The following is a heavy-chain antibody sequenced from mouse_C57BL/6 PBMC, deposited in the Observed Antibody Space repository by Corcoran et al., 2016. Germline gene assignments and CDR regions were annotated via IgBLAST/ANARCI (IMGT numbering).Heavy chain of an antibody. CDR1: GYTFTDYY. CDR3: AREGAYYGNFYCAMDY. Sequence: EVQLQQSGPVLVKPGASVKMSCKASGYTFTDYYMNWVKQSHGKSLEWIGVINPYNGGTSYNQKFKGKATLTVDKSSSTAYMELNSLTSEDSAVYYCAREGAYYGNFYCAMDYWGQGTSVTVSS. CDR2: INPYNGGT. J-gene: IGHJ4*01. V-gene: IGHV1-19*01. D-gene: IGHD2-10*01.